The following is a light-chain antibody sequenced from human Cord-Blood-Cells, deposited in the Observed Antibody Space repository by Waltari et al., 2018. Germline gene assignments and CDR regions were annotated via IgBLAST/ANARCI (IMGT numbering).Light chain of an antibody. V-gene: IGLV2-23*01. CDR1: SSDVGSYNL. Sequence: QSALTQPASVSGSPGQSITISCTGTSSDVGSYNLVSWYQQHPGKAPKLMSYEGSKRPSGVSNRFSGSKSGNTASRTISGLQAEDEADYYCCSYAGSSNWVFGGGTKLTVL. CDR2: EGS. CDR3: CSYAGSSNWV. J-gene: IGLJ3*02.